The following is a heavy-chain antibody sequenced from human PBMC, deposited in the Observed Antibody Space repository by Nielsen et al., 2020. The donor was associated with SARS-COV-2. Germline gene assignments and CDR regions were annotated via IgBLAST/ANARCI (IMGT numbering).Heavy chain of an antibody. CDR3: AKVPGAYYGGYPFDYYYYYGMDV. J-gene: IGHJ6*02. CDR1: GFTFSSYA. CDR2: ISGSGGST. Sequence: GESLKISCAASGFTFSSYAMSWVRQAPGKGLEWVSAISGSGGSTYYADSVKGRFTISRDNSKNTLYLQMNSLRAEDTAVYYCAKVPGAYYGGYPFDYYYYYGMDVWGQGTTVTVSS. D-gene: IGHD4-17*01. V-gene: IGHV3-23*01.